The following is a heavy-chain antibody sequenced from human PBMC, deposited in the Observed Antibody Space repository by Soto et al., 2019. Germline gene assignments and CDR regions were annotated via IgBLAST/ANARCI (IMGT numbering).Heavy chain of an antibody. CDR1: GFTFSSYS. CDR2: LSSSSSYI. J-gene: IGHJ3*01. CDR3: GRGEQYYASSCYGQWGAFDL. V-gene: IGHV3-21*01. D-gene: IGHD3-22*01. Sequence: EVQLVESGGGLVKPGGSLRLSCAASGFTFSSYSMNWVRQAPGKGLEWVSSLSSSSSYIDYADSVKGRFTISRDNAKNSLSLQMYSLRAEVTAVYLCGRGEQYYASSCYGQWGAFDLLGQETMVTVSS.